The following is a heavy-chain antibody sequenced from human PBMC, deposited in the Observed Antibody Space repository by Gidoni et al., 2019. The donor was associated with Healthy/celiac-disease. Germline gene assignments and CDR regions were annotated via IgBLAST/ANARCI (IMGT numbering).Heavy chain of an antibody. CDR1: GGTFSSYA. V-gene: IGHV1-69*01. D-gene: IGHD6-19*01. CDR3: ARARIAVAGNGGWFDP. CDR2: IIPIFGTA. Sequence: QVQLVQSGAEVKKPGSSVKVSCQASGGTFSSYAISWVRQAPGQGLEWMGGIIPIFGTANYAQKFQGRVTITADESTSTAYMELSSLRSEDTAVYYCARARIAVAGNGGWFDPWGQGTLVTVSS. J-gene: IGHJ5*02.